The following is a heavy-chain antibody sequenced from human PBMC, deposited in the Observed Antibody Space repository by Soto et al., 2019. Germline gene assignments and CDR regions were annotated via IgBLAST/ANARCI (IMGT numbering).Heavy chain of an antibody. D-gene: IGHD3-22*01. CDR3: ARDIAPHGSMTLDY. CDR1: GITLSSYW. Sequence: EVQLVESGGGLVQPGGSLRLSCAASGITLSSYWMSWVRQAPGKGLEWVANIKQDGREKYYGDSVRGRFTTSRDNAKNSLYLQMNSLSAEDPAVYYCARDIAPHGSMTLDYWGQGSLVTVAS. J-gene: IGHJ4*02. CDR2: IKQDGREK. V-gene: IGHV3-7*01.